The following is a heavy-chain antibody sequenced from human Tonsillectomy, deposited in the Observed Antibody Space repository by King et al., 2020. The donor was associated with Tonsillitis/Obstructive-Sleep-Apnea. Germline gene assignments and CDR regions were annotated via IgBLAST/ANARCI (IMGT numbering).Heavy chain of an antibody. D-gene: IGHD1-26*01. CDR1: GYTFTGYY. CDR3: AKPSWARGAFDI. Sequence: QLVQSGAEAKKPGASVKVSCKASGYTFTGYYMHWVRQAPGQGLGRMGWINPNSGGKNYAQKFQGRVTMTRDTSISTAYMELCRLRSDDTAVYYCAKPSWARGAFDIWGQGTMVTVSS. V-gene: IGHV1-2*02. J-gene: IGHJ3*02. CDR2: INPNSGGK.